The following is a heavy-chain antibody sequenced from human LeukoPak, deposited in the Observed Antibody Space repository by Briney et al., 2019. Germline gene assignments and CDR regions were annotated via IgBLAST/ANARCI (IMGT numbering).Heavy chain of an antibody. CDR2: IYYSGST. CDR1: GDPISSSSYY. CDR3: ARVARGDFDY. V-gene: IGHV4-39*07. D-gene: IGHD3-3*01. Sequence: SETLSLTCTVSGDPISSSSYYWGWIRQPPEKGLEWIGNIYYSGSTYYTPSLKSRVTISVDTSKNQFSLKLSSVTAADTAVYYCARVARGDFDYWGQGTLVTVSS. J-gene: IGHJ4*02.